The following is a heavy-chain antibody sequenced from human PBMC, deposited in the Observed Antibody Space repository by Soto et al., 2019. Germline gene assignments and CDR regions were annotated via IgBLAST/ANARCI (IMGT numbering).Heavy chain of an antibody. V-gene: IGHV4-59*01. CDR1: GGSISSYY. J-gene: IGHJ4*02. Sequence: SETLSLTCTVSGGSISSYYWSWVRQPPGKGLEWIGYIYYSGSTNYNPPLKSRVTISVDTSKNQFSLKLSSVTAADTAVYYCARASYSSSWYYFDYWGQGTLVTVSS. D-gene: IGHD6-13*01. CDR3: ARASYSSSWYYFDY. CDR2: IYYSGST.